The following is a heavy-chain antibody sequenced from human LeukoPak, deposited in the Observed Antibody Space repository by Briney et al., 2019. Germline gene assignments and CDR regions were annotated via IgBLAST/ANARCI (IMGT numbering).Heavy chain of an antibody. CDR1: GGSFSGYY. V-gene: IGHV4-34*01. Sequence: SETLSLTCAVYGGSFSGYYWSWIRQPPGKGLEWLGEINHSGSTNYNPSLKSRVTISVDTSKNQFSLKLSSVTAADTAVYYCARGGEPESYLGWFDPWGQGTLVTVSS. D-gene: IGHD1-26*01. CDR3: ARGGEPESYLGWFDP. CDR2: INHSGST. J-gene: IGHJ5*02.